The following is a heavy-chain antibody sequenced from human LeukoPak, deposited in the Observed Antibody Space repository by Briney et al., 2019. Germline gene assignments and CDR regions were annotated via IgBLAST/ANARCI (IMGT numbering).Heavy chain of an antibody. Sequence: ASVKVSCKASGYTFTGYYMHWVRQAPGQGLEWMGWINPNSGGTNYAQKLQGRVTMTTDTSTSTAYMELRSLRSDDTAVYYCARTSSGWTQADYWGQGTLVTVSS. V-gene: IGHV1-2*02. J-gene: IGHJ4*02. D-gene: IGHD6-19*01. CDR3: ARTSSGWTQADY. CDR2: INPNSGGT. CDR1: GYTFTGYY.